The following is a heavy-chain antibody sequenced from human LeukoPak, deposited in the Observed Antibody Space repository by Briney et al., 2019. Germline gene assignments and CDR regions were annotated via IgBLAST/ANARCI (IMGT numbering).Heavy chain of an antibody. J-gene: IGHJ4*02. CDR2: ISGSGGST. V-gene: IGHV3-23*01. CDR3: AKTRSNTAMGNYFDY. CDR1: GFTFSSYA. Sequence: GGSLRLSCAASGFTFSSYAMNWVRQAPGKGLEWVSAISGSGGSTYYADSVKGRFTISRDNSKNTLYLQMNSLRAEDTAVYYCAKTRSNTAMGNYFDYWGQGTLVTVSS. D-gene: IGHD5-18*01.